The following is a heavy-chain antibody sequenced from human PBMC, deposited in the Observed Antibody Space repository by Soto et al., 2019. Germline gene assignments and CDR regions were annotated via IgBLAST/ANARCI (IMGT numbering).Heavy chain of an antibody. V-gene: IGHV3-33*01. D-gene: IGHD2-8*01. Sequence: GGSLRLSCTASGFSFSTFALHWVRQAPGKGLEWVAIIWSDGNDKYYADSVKGRFTISSDNSKNTLSLQMNSLRAEDTAVYYCVRGSYCSNGVGYNLGYFGPWGQRTLVIVSS. CDR2: IWSDGNDK. CDR3: VRGSYCSNGVGYNLGYFGP. J-gene: IGHJ5*02. CDR1: GFSFSTFA.